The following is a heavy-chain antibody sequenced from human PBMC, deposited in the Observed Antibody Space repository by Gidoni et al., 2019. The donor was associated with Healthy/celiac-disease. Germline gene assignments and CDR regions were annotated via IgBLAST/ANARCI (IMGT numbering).Heavy chain of an antibody. CDR1: GGSISSGDYY. CDR2: IYYSGST. Sequence: QVQLQESGPGLVKPSQTLSLTCTVSGGSISSGDYYWSWIRQPPGKGLEWIGYIYYSGSTYYNPSLKSRVTISVDTSKNQFSLKLSSVTAADTAVYYCARVCSRDDFWSGYYFGLYYYYYMDVWGKGTTVTVSS. CDR3: ARVCSRDDFWSGYYFGLYYYYYMDV. V-gene: IGHV4-30-4*01. J-gene: IGHJ6*03. D-gene: IGHD3-3*01.